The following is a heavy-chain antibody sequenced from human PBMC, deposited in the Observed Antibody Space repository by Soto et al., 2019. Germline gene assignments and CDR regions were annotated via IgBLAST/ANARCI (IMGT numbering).Heavy chain of an antibody. J-gene: IGHJ3*02. D-gene: IGHD3-3*01. CDR1: GYSFTSYW. CDR2: IYPGDSDT. Sequence: GESLKISCKGSGYSFTSYWIGWVRQMPGKGLEWMGIIYPGDSDTRYSPSFQGQVTISADKSISTAYLQWSSLKASDTAMYYCASTTIFGVVIKGAFDIWGQGTMVTVSS. V-gene: IGHV5-51*01. CDR3: ASTTIFGVVIKGAFDI.